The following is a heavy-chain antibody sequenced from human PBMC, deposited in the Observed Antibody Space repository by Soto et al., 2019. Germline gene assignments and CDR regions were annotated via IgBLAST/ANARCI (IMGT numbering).Heavy chain of an antibody. V-gene: IGHV4-59*01. J-gene: IGHJ4*02. D-gene: IGHD3-16*02. CDR2: IYYSGST. CDR1: GGSISSYY. CDR3: ARNMITFGGVIVEYYFDY. Sequence: PSETLSLTCTVSGGSISSYYWSWIRQPPGKGLEWIGYIYYSGSTNYNPSLKSRVTISVDTSKNQFSLKLSSVTAADTAVYYCARNMITFGGVIVEYYFDYWGQGTLVTVSS.